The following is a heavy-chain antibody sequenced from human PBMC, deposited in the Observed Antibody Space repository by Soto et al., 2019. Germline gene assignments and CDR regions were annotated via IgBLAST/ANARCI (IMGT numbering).Heavy chain of an antibody. D-gene: IGHD3-10*01. CDR1: GFTFSGYA. J-gene: IGHJ2*01. V-gene: IGHV3-23*04. CDR3: ARMFSGSTGRPDLWYFDL. CDR2: ISGGGDAT. Sequence: EVQLVDSGGGLVQPGGSLRLSCAASGFTFSGYALTWVRQAPGKGLEWVSAISGGGDATFYADSVKGRFTISRDNSKNTLYLQMNTLRAVDTAVYYSARMFSGSTGRPDLWYFDLWGRGTLVTVSS.